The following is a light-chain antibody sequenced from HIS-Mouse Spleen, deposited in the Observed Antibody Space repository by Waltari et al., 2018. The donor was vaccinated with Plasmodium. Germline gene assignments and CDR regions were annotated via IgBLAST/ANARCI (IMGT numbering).Light chain of an antibody. CDR3: SSYAGSNNLV. CDR1: SSDVGGYNY. J-gene: IGLJ2*01. CDR2: EVS. V-gene: IGLV2-8*01. Sequence: QSALTQPPSASGSPGPSVTIYCTGTSSDVGGYNYVSWYQQHPGKAPKRMIYEVSKRPSGVPDRFSGSKSGNTASLTVSGLQAEDEADYYCSSYAGSNNLVFGGGTKLTVL.